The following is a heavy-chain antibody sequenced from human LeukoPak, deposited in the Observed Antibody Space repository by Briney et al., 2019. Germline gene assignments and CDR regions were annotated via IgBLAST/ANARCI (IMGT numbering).Heavy chain of an antibody. CDR2: INSGGDTI. Sequence: GGSLRLSCAASGFTFRNHEMNWVRQAPGKGLEWLSYINSGGDTIFYAASVEGRFTISRDNSKNTLYLQMNSLRAEDTAIYYCAKLRDFFDSSGQFDYWGQGTLVTVSS. V-gene: IGHV3-48*03. J-gene: IGHJ4*02. D-gene: IGHD3-22*01. CDR1: GFTFRNHE. CDR3: AKLRDFFDSSGQFDY.